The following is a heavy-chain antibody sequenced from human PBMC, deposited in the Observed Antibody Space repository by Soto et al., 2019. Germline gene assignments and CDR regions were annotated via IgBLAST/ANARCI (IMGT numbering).Heavy chain of an antibody. CDR3: ATNYGSGSTHFEY. D-gene: IGHD3-10*01. V-gene: IGHV1-69*02. J-gene: IGHJ4*02. CDR2: IIPMLGMS. CDR1: GDTFNFYT. Sequence: QVQLVQSGAEVKKPGSPVRVSCTASGDTFNFYTISWVRQVPGQGPEWMGKIIPMLGMSNYAQKFQGRVTIMADKSTSTVYMTLSGLTSADTAVYYCATNYGSGSTHFEYWGQGTLVTVS.